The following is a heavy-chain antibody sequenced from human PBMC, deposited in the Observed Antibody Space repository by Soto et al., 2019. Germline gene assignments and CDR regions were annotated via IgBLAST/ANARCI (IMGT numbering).Heavy chain of an antibody. Sequence: QVQLVQSGAEVKKPGASVKVSCKASGYTFTGYYMHWVRQAPGQGLEWMGWINPNSGGTNYAQKFQGWVTMTRDTSISTAYMELSRLRSDDTAVYYCARGYYYGSGSTHYYYGMDVWGKGTTVTVSS. CDR3: ARGYYYGSGSTHYYYGMDV. J-gene: IGHJ6*04. CDR1: GYTFTGYY. CDR2: INPNSGGT. D-gene: IGHD3-10*01. V-gene: IGHV1-2*04.